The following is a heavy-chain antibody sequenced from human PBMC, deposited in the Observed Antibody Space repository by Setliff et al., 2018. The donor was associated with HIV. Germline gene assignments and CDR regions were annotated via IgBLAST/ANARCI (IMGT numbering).Heavy chain of an antibody. J-gene: IGHJ4*02. Sequence: PSETLSLTCTVSGASITSHYWSRIRQSPGKGFEWIGYIYSTGSTNYNPSLQSRVTISMVASRNQFSLKVTSVTAADTAVYYCAKGAGFYGDYTFDHWGQGRQVTVSS. CDR3: AKGAGFYGDYTFDH. D-gene: IGHD4-17*01. CDR1: GASITSHY. V-gene: IGHV4-59*11. CDR2: IYSTGST.